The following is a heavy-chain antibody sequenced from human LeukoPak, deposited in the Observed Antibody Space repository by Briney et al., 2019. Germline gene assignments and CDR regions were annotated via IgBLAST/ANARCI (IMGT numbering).Heavy chain of an antibody. CDR3: ARISGIAVAGTDY. D-gene: IGHD6-19*01. V-gene: IGHV3-66*01. J-gene: IGHJ4*02. Sequence: GGSLRLSCAASGFTVSSNYMIWVRQAPGKGLEWVSVIYNGGNTFYSDSVKCRFTISRDNSKNTLYLQMNSLRAEDTALYYFARISGIAVAGTDYWGQGTLVSESS. CDR2: IYNGGNT. CDR1: GFTVSSNY.